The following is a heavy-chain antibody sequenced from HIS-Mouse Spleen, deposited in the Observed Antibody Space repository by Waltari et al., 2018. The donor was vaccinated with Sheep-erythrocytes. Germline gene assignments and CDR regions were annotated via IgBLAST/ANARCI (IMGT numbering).Heavy chain of an antibody. V-gene: IGHV4-31*03. Sequence: QVQLQESGPVLVKPSQTLSLTCTVSRGSISSGGYYWRWIRQPPGKGLEWIGYIYYSGSTYYNPSLKSRVTISVDTSKNQFSLKLSSVTAADTAVYYCARGEGIFKFDYWGQGTLVTVSS. D-gene: IGHD3-3*01. CDR2: IYYSGST. CDR1: RGSISSGGYY. CDR3: ARGEGIFKFDY. J-gene: IGHJ4*02.